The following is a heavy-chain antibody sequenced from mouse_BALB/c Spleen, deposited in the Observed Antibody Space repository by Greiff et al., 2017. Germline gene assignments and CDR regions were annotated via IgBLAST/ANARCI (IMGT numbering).Heavy chain of an antibody. D-gene: IGHD1-1*02. CDR3: AVLYYYAMDY. CDR1: GYSITSGYY. J-gene: IGHJ4*01. V-gene: IGHV3-6*02. CDR2: ISYDGSN. Sequence: VQLKESGPGLVKPSQSLSLTCSVTGYSITSGYYWNWIRQFPGNKLEWMGYISYDGSNNYNPSLKNRISITRDTSKNQFFLKLNSVTTEDTATYYCAVLYYYAMDYWGQGTSVTVSS.